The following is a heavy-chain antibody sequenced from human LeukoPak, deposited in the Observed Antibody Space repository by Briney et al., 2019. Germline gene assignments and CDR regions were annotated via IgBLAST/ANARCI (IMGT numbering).Heavy chain of an antibody. CDR2: IYSSGST. Sequence: SETLSLTCTVSGGSINNYYWSWMRQPAGKGLEWIGRIYSSGSTNYSPSLKSRVTMSVDTPKNQFSLKLSSVTAADTAIYYCARSPRDRNWLDYWGQGTLVTVSS. V-gene: IGHV4-4*07. CDR3: ARSPRDRNWLDY. D-gene: IGHD1-1*01. CDR1: GGSINNYY. J-gene: IGHJ4*02.